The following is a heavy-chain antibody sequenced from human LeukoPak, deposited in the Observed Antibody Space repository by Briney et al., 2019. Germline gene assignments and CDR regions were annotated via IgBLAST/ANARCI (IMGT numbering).Heavy chain of an antibody. CDR2: INGDGSST. V-gene: IGHV3-74*01. CDR3: GSDTVLGY. CDR1: GFTFSSYW. D-gene: IGHD5-18*01. Sequence: GGSLRLSCAASGFTFSSYWMHWVRQAPGKGLVWVSRINGDGSSTFYADSVKGRFTISRDNAKNTVYLQMNSLRVEDTAVYYCGSDTVLGYWGQGTLVTASS. J-gene: IGHJ4*02.